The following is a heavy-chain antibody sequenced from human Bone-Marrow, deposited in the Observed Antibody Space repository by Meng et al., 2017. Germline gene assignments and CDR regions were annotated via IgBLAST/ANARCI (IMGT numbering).Heavy chain of an antibody. CDR2: INHSGST. D-gene: IGHD4-11*01. CDR1: GGSFSDYY. Sequence: QGQLKQWGAGLLNPSGTFALTCVVSGGSFSDYYWSWIRQPPGKGLEWIGEINHSGSTNYNPSLESRATISVDTSQNNLSLKLSSVTAADSAVYYCARGPTTMAHDFDYWGQGTLVTVSS. J-gene: IGHJ4*02. V-gene: IGHV4-34*01. CDR3: ARGPTTMAHDFDY.